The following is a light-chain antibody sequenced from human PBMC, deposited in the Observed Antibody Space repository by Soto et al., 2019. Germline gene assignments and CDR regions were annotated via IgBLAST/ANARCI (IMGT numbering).Light chain of an antibody. Sequence: QSVLTQPPSVSGAPGQRVTISCTGSSSNIGAGYDVHWYQQLPGTAPKLLIYANNNRPSGVPDRLSASKSGTSASLAINGLQAEDEADYYCQSYDSSLSGPVFGGGTKVTVL. CDR3: QSYDSSLSGPV. J-gene: IGLJ3*02. CDR2: ANN. V-gene: IGLV1-40*01. CDR1: SSNIGAGYD.